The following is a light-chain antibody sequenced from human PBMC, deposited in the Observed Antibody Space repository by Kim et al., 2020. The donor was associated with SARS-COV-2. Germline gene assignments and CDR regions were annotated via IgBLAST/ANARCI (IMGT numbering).Light chain of an antibody. Sequence: SYELTQPPSVSVAPGKTARITCGGKNIGSKSVHWYQQKPGQAPVMVIYYDNDRPSGIPERFSGSNSGNTATLTISRVEAGDEADYYCQVWDTSSDHHCVFATGTKVTVL. CDR3: QVWDTSSDHHCV. CDR2: YDN. CDR1: NIGSKS. J-gene: IGLJ1*01. V-gene: IGLV3-21*04.